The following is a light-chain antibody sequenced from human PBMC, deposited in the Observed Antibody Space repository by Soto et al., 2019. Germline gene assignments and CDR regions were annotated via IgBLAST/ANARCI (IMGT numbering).Light chain of an antibody. J-gene: IGKJ5*01. CDR1: QSLGSSF. V-gene: IGKV3-20*01. CDR3: QDYGSSPSV. Sequence: EIVLTQSPGTLSLSPGERATLSCRASQSLGSSFLAWYQQKPGQAPRLLIFVTSRRATGVPDRFSGSGSGTDFTLTISRLEPEDFAVYFCQDYGSSPSVFGQGTRLEIK. CDR2: VTS.